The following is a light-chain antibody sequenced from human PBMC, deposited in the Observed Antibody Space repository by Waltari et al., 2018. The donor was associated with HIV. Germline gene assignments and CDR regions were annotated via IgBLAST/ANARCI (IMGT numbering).Light chain of an antibody. CDR2: WAS. CDR3: QQYYTPGPT. J-gene: IGKJ4*01. CDR1: RTILYSSENRDC. Sequence: DIVMTQSPNSLAVSLGERATINCRSSRTILYSSENRDCLAWYQQKPGQSPKVLIYWASTRASGVPYRFSGSGSGTNFSLTIKALQSDDVALYYCQQYYTPGPTFGGGTKVEIK. V-gene: IGKV4-1*01.